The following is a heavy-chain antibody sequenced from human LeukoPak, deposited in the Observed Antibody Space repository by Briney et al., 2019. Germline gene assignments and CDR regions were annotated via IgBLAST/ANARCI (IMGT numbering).Heavy chain of an antibody. J-gene: IGHJ3*02. CDR3: ARDVQYYYDSSGPDAFDI. V-gene: IGHV4-31*03. Sequence: SETLSLTCTVSGGSISSGGYYWSWIRQHPGKGLEWIGYFYYSGSTYYNPSLKSRVTISVDTSKNQFSLKLSSVTAADTAVYYCARDVQYYYDSSGPDAFDIWGQGTMVTVSS. CDR2: FYYSGST. CDR1: GGSISSGGYY. D-gene: IGHD3-22*01.